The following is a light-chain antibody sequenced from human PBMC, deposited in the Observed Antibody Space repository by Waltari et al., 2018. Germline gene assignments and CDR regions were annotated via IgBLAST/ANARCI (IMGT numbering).Light chain of an antibody. Sequence: EIVLTQSPGTLSLSPGERGTLSCRASQTVRTTYLAWYQQKPGQAPTLLIYGASSRATGIPDRFSGSGSGTDFSLTISSLEPEDFAVYYCQQYDISPLTFGGGTKVEIK. J-gene: IGKJ4*01. CDR1: QTVRTTY. V-gene: IGKV3-20*01. CDR3: QQYDISPLT. CDR2: GAS.